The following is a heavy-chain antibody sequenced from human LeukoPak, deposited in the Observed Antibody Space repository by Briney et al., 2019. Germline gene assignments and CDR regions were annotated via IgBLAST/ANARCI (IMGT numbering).Heavy chain of an antibody. D-gene: IGHD2-21*02. Sequence: ASVKVSCKASGYTFTGYYMHWVRQAPGQGLEWMGWINPNSGGTNYAQKFQGRVTMTRDTSKNQFSLKLSSVTAADTAVYYCARLRFVVVTARQAYYMDVWGKGTTVTVSS. J-gene: IGHJ6*03. V-gene: IGHV1-2*02. CDR3: ARLRFVVVTARQAYYMDV. CDR1: GYTFTGYY. CDR2: INPNSGGT.